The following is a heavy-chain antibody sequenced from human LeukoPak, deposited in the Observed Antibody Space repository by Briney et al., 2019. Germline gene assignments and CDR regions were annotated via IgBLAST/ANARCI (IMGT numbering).Heavy chain of an antibody. D-gene: IGHD6-19*01. CDR2: ISGSGGST. Sequence: GGSLRLSCAASGFIFSDFYMSWVRQAPGKGLEWVSAISGSGGSTYYADSVKGRFTISRDNSKNTLYLQMNSLRAEDTAVYFCAREQWLDYWGQGTLVTVSS. J-gene: IGHJ4*02. V-gene: IGHV3-23*01. CDR3: AREQWLDY. CDR1: GFIFSDFY.